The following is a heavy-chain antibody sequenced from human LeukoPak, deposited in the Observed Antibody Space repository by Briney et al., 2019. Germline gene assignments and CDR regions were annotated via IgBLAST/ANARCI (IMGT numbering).Heavy chain of an antibody. Sequence: GGSLRLSCAASGFTFNNAWMSWVRQAPGKGLEWVGRIKSKTDGGTTDYAAPVKGRFTISRDDSKNTLYLQMNSLKTEDTAVYYCTRGEIGYIYGYDCWGQGTLVTVSS. J-gene: IGHJ4*02. D-gene: IGHD5-18*01. V-gene: IGHV3-15*01. CDR3: TRGEIGYIYGYDC. CDR2: IKSKTDGGTT. CDR1: GFTFNNAW.